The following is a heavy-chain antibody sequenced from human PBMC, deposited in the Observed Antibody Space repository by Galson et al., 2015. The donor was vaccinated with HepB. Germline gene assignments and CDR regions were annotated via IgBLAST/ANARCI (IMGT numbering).Heavy chain of an antibody. CDR3: ARPDIIVVPARLHQDYWYFDL. CDR1: GGTFSSYA. J-gene: IGHJ2*01. Sequence: SVKVSCKASGGTFSSYAISWVRQAPGQGLEWMGGIIPIFGIANYAQKFQGRVTITADESTSTAYMELSSLRSEDTAVYYCARPDIIVVPARLHQDYWYFDLWGRGTLVTVSS. CDR2: IIPIFGIA. D-gene: IGHD2-2*01. V-gene: IGHV1-69*13.